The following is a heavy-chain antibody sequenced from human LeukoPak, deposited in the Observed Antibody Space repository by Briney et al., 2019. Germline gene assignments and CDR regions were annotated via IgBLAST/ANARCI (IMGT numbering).Heavy chain of an antibody. CDR2: IYSGGST. Sequence: GGSLRLSCAASGFTVGDNYMSWVRQAPGKGLEWVSVIYSGGSTNYADSVKGRFSISRDSSRNTLYLQMNNLRAEDTAVYFCARDYFDCWGQGTLVTVSS. CDR1: GFTVGDNY. CDR3: ARDYFDC. V-gene: IGHV3-66*01. J-gene: IGHJ4*02.